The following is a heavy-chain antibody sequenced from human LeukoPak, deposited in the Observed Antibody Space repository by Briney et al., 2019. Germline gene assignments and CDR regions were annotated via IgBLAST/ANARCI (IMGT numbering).Heavy chain of an antibody. CDR1: GYIFTGYN. J-gene: IGHJ3*02. Sequence: ASVKVSCKASGYIFTGYNLHWVRQAPGQGLEWMGRINPNSGGTNYAQKFQGRVTMTRDTSISTAYMELSRLRSDDTAVYYCAIGYCSGGSCSPDAFDIWGQGTMVTVSS. V-gene: IGHV1-2*06. D-gene: IGHD2-15*01. CDR3: AIGYCSGGSCSPDAFDI. CDR2: INPNSGGT.